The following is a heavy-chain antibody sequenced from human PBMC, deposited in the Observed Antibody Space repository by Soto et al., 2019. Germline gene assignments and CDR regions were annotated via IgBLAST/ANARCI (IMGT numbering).Heavy chain of an antibody. D-gene: IGHD1-26*01. CDR1: GFTFSSYS. J-gene: IGHJ4*02. CDR2: ISSSSSYI. V-gene: IGHV3-21*01. Sequence: PGGSLRLSCAASGFTFSSYSMNWVRQAPGKGLEWVSSISSSSSYIYYADSVKGRFTISRDNAKNSLYLQMNSLRAEDTAVYYCAKAVVGADPGFDYWGQGTLVTVSS. CDR3: AKAVVGADPGFDY.